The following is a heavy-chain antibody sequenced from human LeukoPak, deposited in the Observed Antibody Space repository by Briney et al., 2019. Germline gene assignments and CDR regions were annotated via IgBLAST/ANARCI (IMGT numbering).Heavy chain of an antibody. CDR2: IKQDGSEK. J-gene: IGHJ5*02. Sequence: GGSLRLSCAASGFTFGSYWMSWVRQAPGKGLEWVANIKQDGSEKYYVDSVKGRFTISRDNAKNSLYLQMNSLRAEDTAVYYCARDDRGNWFDPWGQGTLVTVSS. CDR3: ARDDRGNWFDP. D-gene: IGHD3-10*01. V-gene: IGHV3-7*01. CDR1: GFTFGSYW.